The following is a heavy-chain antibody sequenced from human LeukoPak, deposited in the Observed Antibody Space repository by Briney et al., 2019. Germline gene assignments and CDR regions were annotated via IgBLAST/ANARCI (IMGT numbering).Heavy chain of an antibody. V-gene: IGHV4-59*01. CDR2: IYYSGST. J-gene: IGHJ6*02. D-gene: IGHD3-10*01. CDR3: ARGGEVVRGVPYYYYGMDV. CDR1: GGSISSYY. Sequence: SETLSLTCTVSGGSISSYYWSWIRQPPGKRLEWIGYIYYSGSTNYNPSLKSRVTISVDTSKNQFSLKLSSVTAADTAVYYCARGGEVVRGVPYYYYGMDVWGQGTTVTVSS.